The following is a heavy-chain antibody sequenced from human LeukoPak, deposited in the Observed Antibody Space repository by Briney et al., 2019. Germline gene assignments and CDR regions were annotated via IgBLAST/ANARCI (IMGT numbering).Heavy chain of an antibody. D-gene: IGHD3-22*01. CDR1: GYSFTSYW. Sequence: GESLKISCKGSGYSFTSYWISWVRQMPGKGLEWMGIIYPGDSDTRYSPSFQGQVTISADKSISTAYLQWSSLKASDTAMYYCARTYYYDSSGYWAFDIWGQGTMVTVSS. V-gene: IGHV5-51*01. CDR2: IYPGDSDT. CDR3: ARTYYYDSSGYWAFDI. J-gene: IGHJ3*02.